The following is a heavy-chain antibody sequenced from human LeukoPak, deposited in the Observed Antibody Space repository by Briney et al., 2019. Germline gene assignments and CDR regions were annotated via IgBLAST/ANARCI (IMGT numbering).Heavy chain of an antibody. V-gene: IGHV1-2*02. J-gene: IGHJ3*02. CDR1: GYTFTGYY. D-gene: IGHD3-22*01. CDR3: ARVVNYYDSSGYGDGAFDI. Sequence: KPGESLKISCKASGYTFTGYYMHWVRQAPGQGLEWMGWINPNSGGTNYAQKFQGRVTMTRDTSISTAYMELSRLRSDDTAVYYCARVVNYYDSSGYGDGAFDIWGQGTMVTVSS. CDR2: INPNSGGT.